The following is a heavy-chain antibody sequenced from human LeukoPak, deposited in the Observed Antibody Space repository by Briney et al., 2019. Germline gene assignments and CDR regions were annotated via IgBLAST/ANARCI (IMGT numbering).Heavy chain of an antibody. D-gene: IGHD1-26*01. V-gene: IGHV1-69*05. Sequence: GASVTVSCKASGDIFNSYSMSWVRQAPGQGLEWMGGIIPMFGSANCAQKFQGRVTITTDQSTTTAYYCARVGRSRGSLPNSYYYMDVWGKGTTVTVSS. J-gene: IGHJ6*03. CDR2: IIPMFGSA. CDR3: YYMDV. CDR1: GDIFNSYS.